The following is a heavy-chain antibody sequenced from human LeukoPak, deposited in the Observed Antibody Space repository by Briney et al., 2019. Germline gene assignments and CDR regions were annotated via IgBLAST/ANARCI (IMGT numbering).Heavy chain of an antibody. J-gene: IGHJ3*02. D-gene: IGHD2-15*01. CDR2: ISAYNGNT. V-gene: IGHV1-18*01. CDR3: ARDLLPLGYCSGGSCYDALDI. CDR1: GYTFTSYG. Sequence: ASVKVSCKASGYTFTSYGISWVRQAPGQGLEWMGWISAYNGNTNYAQKLQGRVTMTTDTSTSTAYMELRSLRSDDTAVYYCARDLLPLGYCSGGSCYDALDIWGQGTMVTVSS.